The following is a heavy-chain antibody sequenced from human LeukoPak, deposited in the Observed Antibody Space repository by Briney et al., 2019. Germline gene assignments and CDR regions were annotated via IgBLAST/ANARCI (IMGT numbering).Heavy chain of an antibody. CDR2: ISGSGGST. CDR3: AKGGVLLWFGEFDAFDI. CDR1: GCTFSSYA. J-gene: IGHJ3*02. V-gene: IGHV3-23*01. D-gene: IGHD3-10*01. Sequence: GGSLRLSCAASGCTFSSYAMSWVRQARGKGLEWVSAISGSGGSTYYADSVKGRFTISRDNSKNTLYLQMNSLRAEDTAVYYCAKGGVLLWFGEFDAFDISGQGTMVTVSS.